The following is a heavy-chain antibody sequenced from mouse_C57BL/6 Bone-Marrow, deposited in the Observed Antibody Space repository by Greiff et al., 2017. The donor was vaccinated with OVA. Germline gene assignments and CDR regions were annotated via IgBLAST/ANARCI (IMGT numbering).Heavy chain of an antibody. CDR3: TADGSYAMDY. D-gene: IGHD2-3*01. J-gene: IGHJ4*01. CDR1: GFNIKDDY. Sequence: EVQLQQSGAELVRPGASVKLSCTASGFNIKDDYMHWVKQRPEQGLEWIGWIDPENGDTEYDSKFQGKATITADTSSNTAYLQLSCLTSEDTAVYYCTADGSYAMDYWGQGTSVTVSS. V-gene: IGHV14-4*01. CDR2: IDPENGDT.